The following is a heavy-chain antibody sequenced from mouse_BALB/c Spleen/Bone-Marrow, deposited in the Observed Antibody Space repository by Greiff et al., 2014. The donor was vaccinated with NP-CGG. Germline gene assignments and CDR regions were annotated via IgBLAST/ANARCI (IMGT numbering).Heavy chain of an antibody. Sequence: VQLQQSGPELVKPGASVKISCTGSGYAFSSSWMNWVKQRPGQGLEWIGRIYPGDGDTNSNGRFKGKATLTADRSSNTAYMQLSSLTSVDSAVYFCERSAYYGCSYGAMDYWGQGTSVTVSS. J-gene: IGHJ4*01. D-gene: IGHD1-1*01. CDR3: ERSAYYGCSYGAMDY. CDR1: GYAFSSSW. V-gene: IGHV1-82*01. CDR2: IYPGDGDT.